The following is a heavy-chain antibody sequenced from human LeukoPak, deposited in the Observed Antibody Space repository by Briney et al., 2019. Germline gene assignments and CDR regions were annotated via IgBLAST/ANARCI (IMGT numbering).Heavy chain of an antibody. D-gene: IGHD1-26*01. CDR1: GGSISSYY. V-gene: IGHV4-59*01. Sequence: SETLSLTCTVSGGSISSYYWSWIRQPPGKGLEWIGYIYYSGSTNYNPSLKSRVTISADTSKNQFSLKLSSVTAADTAVYYCARGSIVGAVDFDYWGQGTLVTVSS. CDR2: IYYSGST. J-gene: IGHJ4*02. CDR3: ARGSIVGAVDFDY.